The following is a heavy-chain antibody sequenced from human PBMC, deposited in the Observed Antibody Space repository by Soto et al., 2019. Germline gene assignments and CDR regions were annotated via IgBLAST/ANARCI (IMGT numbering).Heavy chain of an antibody. J-gene: IGHJ4*02. CDR3: ARRLIYGFSTGWYFDF. D-gene: IGHD6-19*01. V-gene: IGHV5-51*01. CDR2: INPGSSDT. CDR1: VFSLSSHC. Sequence: PGETLKISCKSSVFSLSSHCIAWVRQLPGIGLEWMGNINPGSSDTKYSPSFQGQVTISADTSISTAYLQWSSLRASDTAMYYCARRLIYGFSTGWYFDFWGQGALVTVSS.